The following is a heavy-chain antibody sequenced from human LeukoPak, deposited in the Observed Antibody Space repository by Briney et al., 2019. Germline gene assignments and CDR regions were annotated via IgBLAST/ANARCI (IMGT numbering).Heavy chain of an antibody. CDR3: AKRGAEVGASVAPGDY. J-gene: IGHJ4*02. D-gene: IGHD1-26*01. CDR1: GFTLSSYA. CDR2: ISGSGSA. V-gene: IGHV3-23*01. Sequence: PGGSLRLSCAASGFTLSSYAMNWVRQAPGKGLEWVSGISGSGSAYYADSVKGRFSISRDKSKNTVYLQMDSLGAEDTAVYYCAKRGAEVGASVAPGDYWGQGTLLTVSS.